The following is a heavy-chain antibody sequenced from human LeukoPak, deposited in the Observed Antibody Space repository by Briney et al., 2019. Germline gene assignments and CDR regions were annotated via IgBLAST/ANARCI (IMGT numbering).Heavy chain of an antibody. CDR3: ASQMVGYCSSTSCYAGYNYFDY. CDR2: INPNSGGT. CDR1: GYTFTGYY. J-gene: IGHJ4*02. D-gene: IGHD2-2*01. Sequence: GASVKVSCKASGYTFTGYYMHWVRQAPGQGLECMGWINPNSGGTNYAQKLQGRVTMTRDTSISTAYMELSRLRSDDTAVYYCASQMVGYCSSTSCYAGYNYFDYWGQGTLVTVSS. V-gene: IGHV1-2*02.